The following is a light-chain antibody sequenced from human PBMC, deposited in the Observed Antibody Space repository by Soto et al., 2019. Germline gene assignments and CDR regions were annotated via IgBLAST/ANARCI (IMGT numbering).Light chain of an antibody. CDR3: SSYKSSSPRAYV. Sequence: QSALTQPASVSGSPGQSITISCTGTSSDIGGYNLVSWYQQYPDKAPKLMIFDVNTRPSGVSNRFSGSKSGNTASLPISGLQAEDEDDYYYSSYKSSSPRAYVFGSGTKLTVL. CDR2: DVN. J-gene: IGLJ1*01. CDR1: SSDIGGYNL. V-gene: IGLV2-14*01.